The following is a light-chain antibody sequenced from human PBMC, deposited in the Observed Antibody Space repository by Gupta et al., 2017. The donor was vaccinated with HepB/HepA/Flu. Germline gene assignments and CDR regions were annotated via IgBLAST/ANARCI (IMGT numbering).Light chain of an antibody. CDR2: AVS. V-gene: IGKV1-9*01. CDR1: QGIGSY. Sequence: DIQLTHSPSFLSASVGDRVTITCRASQGIGSYLAWYQQKPGKAPNLLIYAVSTTQSGVPSRFSGSGSGTEFTLTIGSLQSEDFATYYCQQRNSYPYTFGQGTKLEIK. CDR3: QQRNSYPYT. J-gene: IGKJ2*01.